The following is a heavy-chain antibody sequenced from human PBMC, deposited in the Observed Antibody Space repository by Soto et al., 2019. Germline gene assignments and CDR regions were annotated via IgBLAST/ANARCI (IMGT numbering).Heavy chain of an antibody. CDR2: INAGNGNT. J-gene: IGHJ4*02. Sequence: QVQLVQSGAEEKKPGASVKVSCKASGYTFTSYAMHWVRQAPGQRLEWMGRINAGNGNTKYSQKFQGRVTITRDTSASTAYMELSSLRSEDTAVYYCARSIVVVTALDYWGQGTLVTFSS. D-gene: IGHD2-21*02. CDR3: ARSIVVVTALDY. V-gene: IGHV1-3*05. CDR1: GYTFTSYA.